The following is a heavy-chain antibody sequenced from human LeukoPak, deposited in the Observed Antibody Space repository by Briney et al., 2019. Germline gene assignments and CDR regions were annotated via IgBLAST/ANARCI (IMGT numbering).Heavy chain of an antibody. CDR3: ARVGLLGGGKLPYWFDP. D-gene: IGHD2-15*01. J-gene: IGHJ5*02. V-gene: IGHV4-59*01. Sequence: SETLSLTCTVSGGSISSYYWSWIRQPPGKGLEWIGYIYYSGSTNYNPSLKSRVTISVDTSKNQFSLKLSSVTAADTAVYYCARVGLLGGGKLPYWFDPWGQGTLVTVSS. CDR1: GGSISSYY. CDR2: IYYSGST.